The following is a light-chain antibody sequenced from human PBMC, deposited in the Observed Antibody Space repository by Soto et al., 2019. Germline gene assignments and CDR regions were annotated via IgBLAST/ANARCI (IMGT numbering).Light chain of an antibody. Sequence: DLQMTQSPSTLSASVGDRVTITCRASQTINNWLAWYQQKPGKAPNLLIYDASSLKSGVPSRFSCSGSGTEFTLTISSLQPDDFATYYCQQYNIYRTFGPGTKVEIK. CDR3: QQYNIYRT. CDR2: DAS. V-gene: IGKV1-5*01. J-gene: IGKJ1*01. CDR1: QTINNW.